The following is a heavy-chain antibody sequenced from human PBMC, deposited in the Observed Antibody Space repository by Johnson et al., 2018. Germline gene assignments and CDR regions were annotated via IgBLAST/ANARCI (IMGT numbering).Heavy chain of an antibody. D-gene: IGHD2-2*01. CDR3: ARRSSYAYYYYMDV. V-gene: IGHV3-23*04. J-gene: IGHJ6*03. CDR1: GFTFSSYS. Sequence: VQLVQSGGGLVKPGGSLRLSCAASGFTFSSYSMNWVRQAPGRGLEWVSGISGRGGSRDYADSVKGRFTISRDNSTNTLYLQMSSLRAEDTAVYYCARRSSYAYYYYMDVWGKGTTVTVSS. CDR2: ISGRGGSR.